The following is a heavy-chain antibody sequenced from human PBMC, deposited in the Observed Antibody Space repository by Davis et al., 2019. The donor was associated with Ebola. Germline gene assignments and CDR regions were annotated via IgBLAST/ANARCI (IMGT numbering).Heavy chain of an antibody. CDR3: AKPPPYNRNSADSGYYYYGMDV. CDR2: VSGGRGTT. J-gene: IGHJ6*02. D-gene: IGHD1-14*01. V-gene: IGHV3-23*01. CDR1: GFPFTNFG. Sequence: PGGSLRLSCAASGFPFTNFGMSWVRQAPGKGLEWISAVSGGRGTTYYADSVQGRFTVSRDNSKNTMSLQMNSLTVEDTAVYYCAKPPPYNRNSADSGYYYYGMDVWGQGTTVTVS.